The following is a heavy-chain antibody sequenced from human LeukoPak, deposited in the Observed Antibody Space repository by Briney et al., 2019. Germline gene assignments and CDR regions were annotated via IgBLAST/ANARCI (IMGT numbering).Heavy chain of an antibody. CDR2: IYHSGST. CDR3: ARDYGGNSVSYFDY. J-gene: IGHJ4*02. V-gene: IGHV4-38-2*02. CDR1: GYSISSGYY. D-gene: IGHD4-23*01. Sequence: SETLSLTCTVSGYSISSGYYWGWIRQPPGKGLEWIGSIYHSGSTYYNPSLKSRVTISVDTSKNQFSLKLSSVTAADTAVYYCARDYGGNSVSYFDYWGQGTLVTVSS.